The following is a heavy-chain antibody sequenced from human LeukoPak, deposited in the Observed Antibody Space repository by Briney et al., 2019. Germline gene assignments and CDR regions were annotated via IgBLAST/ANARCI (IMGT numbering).Heavy chain of an antibody. D-gene: IGHD3-16*01. J-gene: IGHJ6*02. CDR1: GFTFSSYW. CDR2: INSDGSGT. V-gene: IGHV3-74*01. Sequence: GGSLRLSCAASGFTFSSYWMHWVRQAPGKGLVWVSRINSDGSGTSYADSVKGRFTISRDNAKNTLYLQMNSLRAEDTAVYYCAGFWGYYYGMDAWGQGTTVTVSS. CDR3: AGFWGYYYGMDA.